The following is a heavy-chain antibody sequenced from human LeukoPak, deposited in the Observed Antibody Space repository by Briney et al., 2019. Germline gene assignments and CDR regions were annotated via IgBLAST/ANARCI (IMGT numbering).Heavy chain of an antibody. V-gene: IGHV4-4*07. CDR2: IYTSGRN. J-gene: IGHJ4*02. Sequence: PSETLSLTCTVSGGSISSYYWRWLRQPAGKGLEWIGRIYTSGRNNYNTSLKRRVTISEDTSKKEFSQKRSSVTAADTAVYYCARGSFQDMDYYFDFWGQGPLVTVSS. D-gene: IGHD2-2*03. CDR3: ARGSFQDMDYYFDF. CDR1: GGSISSYY.